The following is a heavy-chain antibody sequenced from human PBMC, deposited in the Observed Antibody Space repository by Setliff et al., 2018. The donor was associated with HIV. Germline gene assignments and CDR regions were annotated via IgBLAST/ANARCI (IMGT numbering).Heavy chain of an antibody. Sequence: LSLTCTVSGGSISSSSYYWGWIRQPPGKGLEWIGSIYYSGSTYYNPSLKSRVTISVDTSKNQFSLKLSSVTAADTAVYYCARYCSSTSCYMGAFDIWGQGTMVTVSS. J-gene: IGHJ3*02. CDR2: IYYSGST. CDR3: ARYCSSTSCYMGAFDI. V-gene: IGHV4-39*01. D-gene: IGHD2-2*02. CDR1: GGSISSSSYY.